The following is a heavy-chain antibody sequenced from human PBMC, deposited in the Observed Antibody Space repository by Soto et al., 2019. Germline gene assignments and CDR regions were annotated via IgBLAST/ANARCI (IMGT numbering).Heavy chain of an antibody. CDR1: GGSVSIGSYY. CDR3: ARDLQKSYYYYGMDV. Sequence: PSETLSLTCTFSGGSVSIGSYYWSWIRQPPGKGLEWIGYIYYSGSTNYNPSLKSRVTISVDTSKNQFSLKLSSVTAADTAVYYCARDLQKSYYYYGMDVWGQGTTVTVSS. J-gene: IGHJ6*01. V-gene: IGHV4-61*01. CDR2: IYYSGST.